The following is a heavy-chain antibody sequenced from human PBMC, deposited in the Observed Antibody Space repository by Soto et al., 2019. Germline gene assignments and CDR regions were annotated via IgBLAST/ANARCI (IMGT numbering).Heavy chain of an antibody. V-gene: IGHV3-7*01. CDR3: ARDRGYCRGGTCYSVLDF. D-gene: IGHD2-15*01. J-gene: IGHJ4*02. Sequence: EVQLVESGGGLAQPGGSLRLSCAVSGFTFSSNWMNWVRQAPGKGLERVANIKQDGSETYYVDSVKGRFTISRDNAKSSLYLQMNSLRAEDTAVYYCARDRGYCRGGTCYSVLDFWGQGTLVTVSS. CDR1: GFTFSSNW. CDR2: IKQDGSET.